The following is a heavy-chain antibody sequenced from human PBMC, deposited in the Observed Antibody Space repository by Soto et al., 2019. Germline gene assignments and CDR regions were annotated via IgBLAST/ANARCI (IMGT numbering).Heavy chain of an antibody. CDR3: ATHLYGDFAFDY. CDR2: IIPIFGTA. J-gene: IGHJ4*02. V-gene: IGHV1-69*05. CDR1: GGTFSSYA. Sequence: GASVKVSCKASGGTFSSYAISWVRQAPGQGLEWMGGIIPIFGTANYAQKLQGRVTMTTDTSTSTAYMELRSLRSDDTAVYYCATHLYGDFAFDYWGQGTLVTVSS. D-gene: IGHD4-17*01.